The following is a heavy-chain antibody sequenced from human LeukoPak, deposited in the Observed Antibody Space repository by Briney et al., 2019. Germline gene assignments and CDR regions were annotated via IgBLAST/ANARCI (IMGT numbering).Heavy chain of an antibody. CDR3: AKDEDPYNVDTSFDY. J-gene: IGHJ4*02. D-gene: IGHD5-18*01. CDR2: ISSSGGST. CDR1: GFTFSSYA. Sequence: PGGSLRLSCAASGFTFSSYAMSWVRQAPGKGLEWVSAISSSGGSTYYADSVKGRFTISRDNSKNTLCLQMNSLRAEDTAVYYCAKDEDPYNVDTSFDYWGQGTLVTVSS. V-gene: IGHV3-23*01.